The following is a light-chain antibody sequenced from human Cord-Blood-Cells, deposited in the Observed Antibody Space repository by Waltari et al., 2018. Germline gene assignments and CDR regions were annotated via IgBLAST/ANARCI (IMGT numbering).Light chain of an antibody. Sequence: QSALTQPASVSGSPGQSITISCTGTSSDVGSYNLVSWYQQHPGKAPKLMIYEGSKRPSGVSKRFSGSKSGNTASLTISWLQSEDEADYYCCSYAGSSTEVFGGGTRLAVL. J-gene: IGLJ3*02. CDR2: EGS. CDR3: CSYAGSSTEV. CDR1: SSDVGSYNL. V-gene: IGLV2-23*01.